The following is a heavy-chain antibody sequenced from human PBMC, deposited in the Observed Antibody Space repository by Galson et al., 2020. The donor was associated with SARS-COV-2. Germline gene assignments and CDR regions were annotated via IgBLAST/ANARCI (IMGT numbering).Heavy chain of an antibody. D-gene: IGHD6-19*01. CDR1: GFDFSSYN. Sequence: GGSLRLSCAASGFDFSSYNMNWVRQAPGKGLEWVSCISSSSSYMYYADSVKGRFTISRDNAKNSLYLQMNSLRVEDTAIYYCARGGSGWYVSDYWGQGTLVTVSS. J-gene: IGHJ4*02. CDR2: ISSSSSYM. CDR3: ARGGSGWYVSDY. V-gene: IGHV3-21*01.